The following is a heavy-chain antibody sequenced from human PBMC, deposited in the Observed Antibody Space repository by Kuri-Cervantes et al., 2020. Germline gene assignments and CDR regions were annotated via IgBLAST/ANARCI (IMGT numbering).Heavy chain of an antibody. CDR3: AREGVYYHSSTSRYSYYGMDV. CDR1: DGSVSGYY. J-gene: IGHJ6*02. Sequence: SETLSLTCGVYDGSVSGYYWTWIRQPSGKGLEWIGEINLRGSSNYNPSLKSRVTISVDTSKDQFSLKLSSVTAADMAVYYCAREGVYYHSSTSRYSYYGMDVWGQGTTVTVSS. V-gene: IGHV4-34*01. CDR2: INLRGSS. D-gene: IGHD3-22*01.